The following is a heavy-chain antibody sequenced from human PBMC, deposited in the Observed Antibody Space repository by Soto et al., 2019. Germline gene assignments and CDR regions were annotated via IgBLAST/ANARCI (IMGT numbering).Heavy chain of an antibody. CDR2: IHNDGSRT. CDR3: ARDFGEAGSTAAFDI. J-gene: IGHJ3*02. V-gene: IGHV3-74*01. Sequence: PGGSLRLSCAASGFSFSSFWMHWARQAPGKGLVWVAHIHNDGSRTSYADSVKGRFAISRDNAKNTLYLQMNSLRAEDTAMYYCARDFGEAGSTAAFDIWGQGTMVTVSS. D-gene: IGHD4-17*01. CDR1: GFSFSSFW.